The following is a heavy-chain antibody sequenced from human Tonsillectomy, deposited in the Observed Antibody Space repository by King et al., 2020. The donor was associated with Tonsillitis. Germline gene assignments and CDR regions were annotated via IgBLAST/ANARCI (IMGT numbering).Heavy chain of an antibody. V-gene: IGHV4-30-2*01. CDR1: GGSISSGGYS. Sequence: QLQESGSGQVKPSQTLSLTCAVSGGSISSGGYSWSWIRQPPGRGLEWIGYIYHSGSTYYNPSLKSRVTISVDRSKNQFSLKLSSVTAADTAVYYCARGGDYSDIYFDYWGLGTLVTVSS. D-gene: IGHD2-15*01. CDR2: IYHSGST. J-gene: IGHJ4*02. CDR3: ARGGDYSDIYFDY.